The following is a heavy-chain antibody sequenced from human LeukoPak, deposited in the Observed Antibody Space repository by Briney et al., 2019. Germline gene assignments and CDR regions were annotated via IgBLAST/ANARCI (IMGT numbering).Heavy chain of an antibody. D-gene: IGHD2-2*01. CDR2: IYHSGST. CDR1: GGSISSGGYY. Sequence: SQTLSLTCTVSGGSISSGGYYWSWIRQPPGKGLEWIVYIYHSGSTYYNPSLKSRVTISVDRSKNQFSLKLSSVTAADTAVYYCARGRDIVVVPAAIPFDYWGQGTLVTVSS. J-gene: IGHJ4*02. CDR3: ARGRDIVVVPAAIPFDY. V-gene: IGHV4-30-2*01.